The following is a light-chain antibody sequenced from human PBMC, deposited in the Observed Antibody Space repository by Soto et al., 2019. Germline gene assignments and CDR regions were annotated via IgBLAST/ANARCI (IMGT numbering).Light chain of an antibody. V-gene: IGKV3-15*01. CDR3: QQYNNWPPIT. Sequence: EIVLTQSPATLSLSPGEGATLSCRASQGVSSYLAWYQQKPGQAPRLLIYGASTRATGIPARFSGSGSGTEFTLTISSLQSEDFAVYYCQQYNNWPPITFGQGTRLEIK. J-gene: IGKJ5*01. CDR2: GAS. CDR1: QGVSSY.